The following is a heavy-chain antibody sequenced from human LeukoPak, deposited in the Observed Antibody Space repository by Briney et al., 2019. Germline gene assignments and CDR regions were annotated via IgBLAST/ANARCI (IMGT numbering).Heavy chain of an antibody. CDR3: VRDVHWAFDM. D-gene: IGHD6-6*01. Sequence: GGSLRLSCAASGFTFSSDPMNWLRQAPGKGLEWISNIRSDGEAFYADSVRGRFTISRDNAKNSLYLQMNSLREEDTAVYYCVRDVHWAFDMWGQGTMVTVSS. CDR1: GFTFSSDP. CDR2: IRSDGEAF. J-gene: IGHJ3*02. V-gene: IGHV3-48*02.